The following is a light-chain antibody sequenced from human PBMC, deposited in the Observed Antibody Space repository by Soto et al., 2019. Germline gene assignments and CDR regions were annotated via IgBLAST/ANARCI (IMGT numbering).Light chain of an antibody. CDR2: VAS. CDR1: QGISNY. V-gene: IGKV1-27*01. Sequence: DIQMTQSPSSLSASVGDRVTITCRASQGISNYLAWYQQKPGKVPKLLIYVASTLQSGVPSRFSGSGSGTDFTLNIRSLQTEDVATSYCQTYHPVPCTFGPGTKVDIK. J-gene: IGKJ3*01. CDR3: QTYHPVPCT.